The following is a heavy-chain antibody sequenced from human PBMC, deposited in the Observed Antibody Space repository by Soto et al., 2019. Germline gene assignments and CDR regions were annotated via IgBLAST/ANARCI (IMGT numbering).Heavy chain of an antibody. J-gene: IGHJ1*01. Sequence: GASVKVSCKTSGYTFSSFGISWVRQAPGQGPEYLGWINPYNGNTNYADKFQGRVTMTTDTNTAYLDLRSLTSDDSAVYYCSRVWFGELSSDHWG. V-gene: IGHV1-18*01. CDR3: SRVWFGELSSDH. CDR1: GYTFSSFG. D-gene: IGHD3-10*01. CDR2: INPYNGNT.